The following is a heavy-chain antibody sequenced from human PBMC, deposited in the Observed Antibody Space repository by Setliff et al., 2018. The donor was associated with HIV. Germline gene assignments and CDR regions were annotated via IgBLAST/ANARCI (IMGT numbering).Heavy chain of an antibody. Sequence: SETLSLTCTVSGGSIGSGGYYWSWIRQHPGKGLEWIGYIYYSGSTYYNPSFKRRLSISVDTSKNQFSLKLSSVTAADTAVYYCARGGRLASDFDYWGQGTLVTVSS. CDR2: IYYSGST. J-gene: IGHJ4*02. D-gene: IGHD3-16*01. CDR3: ARGGRLASDFDY. V-gene: IGHV4-31*03. CDR1: GGSIGSGGYY.